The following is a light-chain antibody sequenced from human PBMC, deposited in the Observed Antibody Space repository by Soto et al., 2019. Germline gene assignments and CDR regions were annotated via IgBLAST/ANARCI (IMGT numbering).Light chain of an antibody. V-gene: IGKV3-20*01. J-gene: IGKJ4*01. Sequence: ENVLTQAPGTLPLSPGERATLSCKASQSVRSSYLAWYQQKPGQTPRLLIYCASSRATGIPDRFSGSGYGTDFALTISKLEPEDFAVYYCQQSGSSPLTFGGGTKVEIK. CDR3: QQSGSSPLT. CDR2: CAS. CDR1: QSVRSSY.